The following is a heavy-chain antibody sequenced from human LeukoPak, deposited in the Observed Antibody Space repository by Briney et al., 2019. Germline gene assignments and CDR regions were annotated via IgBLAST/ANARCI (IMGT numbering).Heavy chain of an antibody. J-gene: IGHJ4*02. V-gene: IGHV3-53*01. Sequence: GGSLRLSCEVFGFPVRSRYMTWVRQPPGKGPECVSVIYSGGTTYHIDSVKGRFTISRDISKSTMCLEMNNLRVEDTAIYYCASLEGGPSDGRWGQGTLVTVSS. CDR3: ASLEGGPSDGR. CDR1: GFPVRSRY. CDR2: IYSGGTT. D-gene: IGHD3-3*01.